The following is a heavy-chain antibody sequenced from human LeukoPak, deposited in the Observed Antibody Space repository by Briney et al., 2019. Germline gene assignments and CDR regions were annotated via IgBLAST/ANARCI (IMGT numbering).Heavy chain of an antibody. CDR1: GFSFINYA. D-gene: IGHD1-26*01. V-gene: IGHV3-23*01. J-gene: IGHJ4*02. Sequence: PGGSLRLSCAASGFSFINYAMSWVRQAPGRGLEWVSGMSGNGVRTFYADSVKGRFTISRDNSKNTLYLQMNSLRAEDTAVYYCAKGLMSGSYFDYWGQGTLVTVSS. CDR3: AKGLMSGSYFDY. CDR2: MSGNGVRT.